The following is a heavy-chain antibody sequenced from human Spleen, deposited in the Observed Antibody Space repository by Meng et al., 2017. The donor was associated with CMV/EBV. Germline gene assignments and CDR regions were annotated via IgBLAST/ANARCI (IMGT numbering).Heavy chain of an antibody. CDR3: ARDRITMIVVVITTGRDAFDI. CDR1: GYTFTTYY. D-gene: IGHD3-22*01. J-gene: IGHJ3*02. Sequence: ASVKVSCKASGYTFTTYYLHWVRQAPRQGLEWMGIINPSGGSTSYAQKFQGRVTMTRDTSTSTVYMELSSLRSEDTAVYYCARDRITMIVVVITTGRDAFDIWGQGTMVTVSS. V-gene: IGHV1-46*01. CDR2: INPSGGST.